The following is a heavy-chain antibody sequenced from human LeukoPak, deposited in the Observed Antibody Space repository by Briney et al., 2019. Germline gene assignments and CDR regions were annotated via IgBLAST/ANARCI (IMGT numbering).Heavy chain of an antibody. D-gene: IGHD2-15*01. V-gene: IGHV4-39*07. CDR3: ARVYCSGGSCYSFWFDP. CDR2: IYYIGST. Sequence: SETLSLTCTVSGGSISSSSYYWGWIRQPPGKGLEWIGRIYYIGSTYYNTSLKSRVTISVDTSKNQFSLKLSSVTAADTAVYYCARVYCSGGSCYSFWFDPWGQGTLVTVSS. J-gene: IGHJ5*02. CDR1: GGSISSSSYY.